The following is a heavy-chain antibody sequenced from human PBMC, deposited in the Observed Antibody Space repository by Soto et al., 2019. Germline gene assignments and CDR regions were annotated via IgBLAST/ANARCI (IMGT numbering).Heavy chain of an antibody. CDR2: ISSGSRYT. CDR1: GFSFSDNY. J-gene: IGHJ5*02. V-gene: IGHV3-11*06. Sequence: QLVESGGGLVKPGGSLRLSCAASGFSFSDNYMSWIRQAPGKGLEWVSYISSGSRYTIYPDSVKGRFTISRDDAKNTLYLQMNSLRAVDTAIYYCARTFAAGNGGWFDPWGQGTLVTVSS. CDR3: ARTFAAGNGGWFDP. D-gene: IGHD6-13*01.